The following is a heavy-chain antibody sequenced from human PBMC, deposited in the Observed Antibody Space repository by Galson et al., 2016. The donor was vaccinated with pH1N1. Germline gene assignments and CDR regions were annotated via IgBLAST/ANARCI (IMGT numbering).Heavy chain of an antibody. Sequence: SVKVSCKAFGYTFTEYYLHWVRQAPGQGFEWMGVIDPGNGGTHYAQNFQGRVTMTRDTSTSTVYMESSSLRSEDTAIYYCASPMGHDYRALLTDYWGQGSLVTVSS. CDR1: GYTFTEYY. D-gene: IGHD4-11*01. CDR2: IDPGNGGT. CDR3: ASPMGHDYRALLTDY. V-gene: IGHV1-46*01. J-gene: IGHJ4*02.